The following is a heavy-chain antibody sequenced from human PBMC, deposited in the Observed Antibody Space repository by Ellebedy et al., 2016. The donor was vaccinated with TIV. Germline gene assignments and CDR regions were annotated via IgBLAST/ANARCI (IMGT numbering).Heavy chain of an antibody. Sequence: ASVKVSCKASGGTFSSYAISWVRQAPGQGLEWMGRIIPILGIANYAQKFQGRVTITADKSTSTAYMELSSLRSEDTAVYYCARGLWDSSGYYGGYFDYWGQGTLVTVSS. CDR2: IIPILGIA. V-gene: IGHV1-69*04. D-gene: IGHD3-22*01. J-gene: IGHJ4*02. CDR1: GGTFSSYA. CDR3: ARGLWDSSGYYGGYFDY.